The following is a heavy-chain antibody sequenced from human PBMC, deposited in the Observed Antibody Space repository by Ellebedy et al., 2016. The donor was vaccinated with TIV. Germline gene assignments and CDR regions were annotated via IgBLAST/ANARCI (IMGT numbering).Heavy chain of an antibody. CDR2: IYYSGST. CDR1: GGSISSYY. V-gene: IGHV4-59*01. J-gene: IGHJ4*02. D-gene: IGHD6-19*01. CDR3: ARDISGWSYFDY. Sequence: MPSETLSLTCTVSGGSISSYYWSWIRQPPGKGLEWIGYIYYSGSTNYNPSLKSRVTISVDTSKNQFSLKLSSVTAADTAVYYCARDISGWSYFDYWGQGTLVTVSS.